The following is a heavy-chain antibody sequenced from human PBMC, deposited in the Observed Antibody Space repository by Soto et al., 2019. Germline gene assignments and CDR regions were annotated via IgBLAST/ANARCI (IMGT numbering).Heavy chain of an antibody. CDR1: GFTFNIYD. V-gene: IGHV3-23*01. CDR2: ISGTGVST. Sequence: EVQLLESGGGLVQPGGSLRLSCVASGFTFNIYDMTWVRQAPGKGLEWVSGISGTGVSTYYADSVKGRFTISRDNSKNSLYLQMNSLRAEDTAIYYCAKDFSEGIGYFDSSGYFRSIVYWGHGTLVTV. CDR3: AKDFSEGIGYFDSSGYFRSIVY. J-gene: IGHJ4*01. D-gene: IGHD3-22*01.